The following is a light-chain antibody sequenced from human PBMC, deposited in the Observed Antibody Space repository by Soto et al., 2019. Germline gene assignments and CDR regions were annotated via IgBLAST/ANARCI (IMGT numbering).Light chain of an antibody. CDR1: QSVSSY. V-gene: IGKV3-11*01. J-gene: IGKJ4*01. Sequence: IVLPQSPATLSLSPGERATLSCRASQSVSSYLAWYQQKPGQAPRLLIYDASNRATGIPARFSGSGSGTDFTLTISSLEPEDFAVYYCQQRSNWPLTFGGGTRWIS. CDR2: DAS. CDR3: QQRSNWPLT.